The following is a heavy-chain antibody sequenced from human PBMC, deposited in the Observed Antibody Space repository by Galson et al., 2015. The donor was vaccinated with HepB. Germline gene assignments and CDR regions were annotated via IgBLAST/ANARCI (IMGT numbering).Heavy chain of an antibody. V-gene: IGHV1-69*13. D-gene: IGHD5/OR15-5a*01. CDR2: IIPLFGTA. CDR3: ARVSAYFDY. Sequence: SVKVSCKASGGTFNTYAMNWVRQAPGQGLEWVGGIIPLFGTADYSQRFQGRVTITADGSTTTAYMELSSLTSDDTAVYYCARVSAYFDYWGQGTQVTVSS. CDR1: GGTFNTYA. J-gene: IGHJ4*02.